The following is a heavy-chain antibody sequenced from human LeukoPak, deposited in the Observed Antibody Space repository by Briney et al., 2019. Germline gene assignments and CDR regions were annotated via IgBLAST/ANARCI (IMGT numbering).Heavy chain of an antibody. CDR2: IIPIFGTA. CDR1: GYTFSSYG. V-gene: IGHV1-69*13. Sequence: GASVKVSCKASGYTFSSYGISWVRQAPGQGLEWMGGIIPIFGTANYAQKFQGRVTITADESTSTAYMELSSLRSEDTAVYYCARGRLRADSSRYDYWGQGTLVTVSS. D-gene: IGHD3-22*01. CDR3: ARGRLRADSSRYDY. J-gene: IGHJ4*02.